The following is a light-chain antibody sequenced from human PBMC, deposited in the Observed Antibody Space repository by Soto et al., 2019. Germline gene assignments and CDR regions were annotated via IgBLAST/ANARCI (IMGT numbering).Light chain of an antibody. CDR2: AAS. V-gene: IGKV1-39*01. J-gene: IGKJ5*01. CDR1: QSISSY. Sequence: DIQMPQSPSSLSASVGDRVTITCRASQSISSYLNWYQQKPGKAPKLLIYAASSLQSGVPSRFSGSGSGTDFTLTISSRQPEDFATYYCQQSYSTPLITVGQRTRLEIK. CDR3: QQSYSTPLIT.